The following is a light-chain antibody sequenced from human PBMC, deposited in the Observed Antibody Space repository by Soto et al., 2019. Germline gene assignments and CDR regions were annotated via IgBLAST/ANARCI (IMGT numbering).Light chain of an antibody. CDR3: QQYNLYPWT. Sequence: DIQMTQSPSTLSASVGDRVTITCRASQSISGWLAWYHQKPGKAPQLLISKASTLESGVPSRFSGSGSGTEFSLTISSLQPDDSATYYCQQYNLYPWTFGQGTEVEIK. J-gene: IGKJ1*01. CDR1: QSISGW. V-gene: IGKV1-5*03. CDR2: KAS.